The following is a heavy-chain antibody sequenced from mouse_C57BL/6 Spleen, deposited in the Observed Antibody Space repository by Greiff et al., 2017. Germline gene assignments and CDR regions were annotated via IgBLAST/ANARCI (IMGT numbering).Heavy chain of an antibody. CDR2: IYPGSGST. D-gene: IGHD1-1*01. V-gene: IGHV1-55*01. CDR3: ARNHYGSSYPAY. CDR1: GYTFTSYW. J-gene: IGHJ2*01. Sequence: VQLQQPGAELVKPGASVKMSCKASGYTFTSYWITWVKQRPGQGLEWIGDIYPGSGSTTYNEKFKSKATLTVDTASSTAYMQLSSLTSEDSAVYYCARNHYGSSYPAYWGQGTTRTVSS.